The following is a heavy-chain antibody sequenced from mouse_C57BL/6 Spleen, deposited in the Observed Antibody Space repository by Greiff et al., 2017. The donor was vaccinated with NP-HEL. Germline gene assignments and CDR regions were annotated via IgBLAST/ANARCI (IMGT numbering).Heavy chain of an antibody. CDR3: AREGSGRGWYFDV. D-gene: IGHD1-1*01. Sequence: QVQLQQPGAELVKPGASVKLSCKASGYTFTSYWMHWVKQRPGQGLEWIGMIHPNSGSTNYNEKFKSKATLTVDKSSSTAYMQLSSLTSEDSAVYYCAREGSGRGWYFDVWGTGTTVTVSS. CDR1: GYTFTSYW. V-gene: IGHV1-64*01. CDR2: IHPNSGST. J-gene: IGHJ1*03.